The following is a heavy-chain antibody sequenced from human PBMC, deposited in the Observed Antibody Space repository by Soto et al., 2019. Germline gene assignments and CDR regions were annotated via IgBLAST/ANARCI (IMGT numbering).Heavy chain of an antibody. Sequence: VQLVESGGGLVQPGGSLRLSCAASGFTFSSYWMSWVRQAPGKGLEWVANIKQDGSEKYYVDSVKGRFTISRDNAKNSLYLQMNSLRAEDTAVYYCARDGSRSTTVTTLLYYGMDVWGQGTTVTVSS. D-gene: IGHD4-17*01. J-gene: IGHJ6*02. CDR2: IKQDGSEK. CDR1: GFTFSSYW. V-gene: IGHV3-7*05. CDR3: ARDGSRSTTVTTLLYYGMDV.